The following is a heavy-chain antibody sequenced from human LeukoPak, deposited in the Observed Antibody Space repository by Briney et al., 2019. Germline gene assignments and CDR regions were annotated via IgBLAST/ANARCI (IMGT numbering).Heavy chain of an antibody. CDR2: ISSSGTTI. V-gene: IGHV3-11*04. CDR3: ASEATYYYDSSGYNDAFDI. CDR1: GFTFSDYY. J-gene: IGHJ3*02. Sequence: GGSLRLSCAASGFTFSDYYMSWIRQAPGKGLEWVSYISSSGTTIYYADSVKGRFTISRDNSKNTLYLQMNSLRAEDTAVYYCASEATYYYDSSGYNDAFDIWGQGTMVTVSS. D-gene: IGHD3-22*01.